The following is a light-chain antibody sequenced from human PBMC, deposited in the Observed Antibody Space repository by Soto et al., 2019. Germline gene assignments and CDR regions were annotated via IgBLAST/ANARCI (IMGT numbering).Light chain of an antibody. CDR2: EAS. V-gene: IGKV1-39*01. J-gene: IGKJ3*01. Sequence: DIQMTQSPSPLSASVGDRVYITCRTSQSISSYLNWYQAKPGKAPKLLIYEASSLESGVPSRFSGSGSGTDFNRTISSLQPEDSATYYCQQSYSTPPFNFGPGTRVDI. CDR1: QSISSY. CDR3: QQSYSTPPFN.